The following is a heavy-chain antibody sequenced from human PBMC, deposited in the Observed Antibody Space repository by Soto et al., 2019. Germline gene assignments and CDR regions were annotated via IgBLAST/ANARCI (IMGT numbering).Heavy chain of an antibody. CDR3: ARGDIVVVPAAYHVNYYYYYGMDV. Sequence: ASVKVSCKASGYTFTSNGISWVRQAPGQGLEWMGWISAYSGNTNYAQKLQGRVTMTTDTSTSTAYMELRSLRSDDTAVYYCARGDIVVVPAAYHVNYYYYYGMDVWGQGTTVTVS. CDR2: ISAYSGNT. J-gene: IGHJ6*02. CDR1: GYTFTSNG. V-gene: IGHV1-18*01. D-gene: IGHD2-2*01.